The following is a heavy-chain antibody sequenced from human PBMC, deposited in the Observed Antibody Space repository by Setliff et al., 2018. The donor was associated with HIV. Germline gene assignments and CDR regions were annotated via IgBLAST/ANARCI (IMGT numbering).Heavy chain of an antibody. V-gene: IGHV4-61*09. CDR1: GGSISSGSYY. Sequence: SETLSLTCTVSGGSISSGSYYWSWIRQPAGKGLEWIGHIYTSGSTNYNPSLKSRVTISEDTSKHQFSLKLTSVTAADTAVYYCARSPRLRGGHNWFDPWGQGTLVTSPQ. CDR2: IYTSGST. CDR3: ARSPRLRGGHNWFDP. D-gene: IGHD4-17*01. J-gene: IGHJ5*02.